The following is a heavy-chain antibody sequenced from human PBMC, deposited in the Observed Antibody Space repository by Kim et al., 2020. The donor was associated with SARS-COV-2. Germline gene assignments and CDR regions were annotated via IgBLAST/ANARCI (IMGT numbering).Heavy chain of an antibody. Sequence: GESLKISCKGSGYSFTSYWIGWVRQMPGKGLEWMGIIYPGDSDTRYSPSFQGQVTISADKSISTAYLQWSSLKASDTAMYYCARQSLGYCSSTSCSLDPYYYYGMDVWGQGTTVTVSS. CDR3: ARQSLGYCSSTSCSLDPYYYYGMDV. J-gene: IGHJ6*02. D-gene: IGHD2-2*01. CDR2: IYPGDSDT. CDR1: GYSFTSYW. V-gene: IGHV5-51*01.